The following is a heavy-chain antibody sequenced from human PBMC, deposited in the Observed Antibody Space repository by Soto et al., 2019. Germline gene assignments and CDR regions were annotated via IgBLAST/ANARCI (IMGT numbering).Heavy chain of an antibody. Sequence: QITLKESGPTLVKPTQTLTLTCTFSGFSLETSGMGMSWIRQPPGKALEWLALIYWDDYKRYSPSLKNRLTITKDTNKNQVVLTLTNVDPVDTATYYCAHSLYHYYNSGHYTYWYLDLWGRGTLVTVSS. J-gene: IGHJ2*01. CDR1: GFSLETSGMG. CDR2: IYWDDYK. CDR3: AHSLYHYYNSGHYTYWYLDL. V-gene: IGHV2-5*02. D-gene: IGHD3-22*01.